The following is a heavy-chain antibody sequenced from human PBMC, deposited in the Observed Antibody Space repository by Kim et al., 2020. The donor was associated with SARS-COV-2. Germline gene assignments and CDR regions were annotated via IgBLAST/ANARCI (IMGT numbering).Heavy chain of an antibody. V-gene: IGHV4-31*02. Sequence: YYNPSLKSRVTISVDTSKNQFSLKLSSVTAADTAVYYCARDRATVTTYYYYGMDVWGQGTTVTVSS. D-gene: IGHD4-17*01. CDR3: ARDRATVTTYYYYGMDV. J-gene: IGHJ6*02.